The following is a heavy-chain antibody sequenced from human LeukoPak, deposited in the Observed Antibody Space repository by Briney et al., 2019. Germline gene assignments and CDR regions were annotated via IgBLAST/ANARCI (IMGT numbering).Heavy chain of an antibody. Sequence: GAPVKVSCKASGYIFTHFAVHWVRQAPGRGLEWMGRIRADNGDTEYSQNLQGRVTIMRDTSANTVYMELSSLRSEDTAVYYCARDGSGSQGVNWFDPWGQGTLLTVSS. D-gene: IGHD3-10*01. V-gene: IGHV1-3*01. J-gene: IGHJ5*02. CDR1: GYIFTHFA. CDR3: ARDGSGSQGVNWFDP. CDR2: IRADNGDT.